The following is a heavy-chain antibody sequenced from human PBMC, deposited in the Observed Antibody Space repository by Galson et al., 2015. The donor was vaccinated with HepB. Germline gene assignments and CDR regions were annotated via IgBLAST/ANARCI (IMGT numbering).Heavy chain of an antibody. CDR2: IKQDGSEK. CDR3: ARDLLYSPPGGIAARPAYYYYGMDV. V-gene: IGHV3-7*03. Sequence: SLRLSCAASGFTFSSYWMSWVRQAPGKGLEWVANIKQDGSEKYYVDSVKGRFTISRDNAKNSLYLQMNSLRAEDTAVYYCARDLLYSPPGGIAARPAYYYYGMDVWGQGTTVTVSS. CDR1: GFTFSSYW. D-gene: IGHD6-6*01. J-gene: IGHJ6*02.